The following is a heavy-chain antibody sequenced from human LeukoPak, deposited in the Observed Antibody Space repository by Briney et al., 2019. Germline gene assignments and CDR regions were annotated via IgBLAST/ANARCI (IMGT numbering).Heavy chain of an antibody. J-gene: IGHJ6*03. V-gene: IGHV3-30*04. CDR2: ISYDGSNK. Sequence: PGGSLRLSCAASGFTFSNYAMHWVRQAPGMGLEWVAVISYDGSNKYYADSGKGRFTISRDNSKNTLYLQMSSLRAEDTAVYYCARSLATSYYYMDVWGKGTTVTVSS. D-gene: IGHD5-12*01. CDR3: ARSLATSYYYMDV. CDR1: GFTFSNYA.